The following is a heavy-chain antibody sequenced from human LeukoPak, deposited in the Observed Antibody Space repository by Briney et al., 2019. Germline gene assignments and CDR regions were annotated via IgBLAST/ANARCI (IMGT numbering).Heavy chain of an antibody. D-gene: IGHD3-10*01. CDR1: GGSISSYY. CDR2: IYYSGST. J-gene: IGHJ5*02. V-gene: IGHV4-59*12. CDR3: ARDPSGSFTNWFDP. Sequence: SETLSLTCTVSGGSISSYYWSWIRQPPGKGLEWLGYIYYSGSTNYNPSLKSRVTISVDTSKNQFSLKLSSVTAADTAVYYCARDPSGSFTNWFDPWGQGTLVTVSS.